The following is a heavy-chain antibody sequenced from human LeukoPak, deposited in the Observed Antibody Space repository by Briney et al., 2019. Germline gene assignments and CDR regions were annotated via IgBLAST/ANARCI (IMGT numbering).Heavy chain of an antibody. D-gene: IGHD1-26*01. V-gene: IGHV3-11*04. J-gene: IGHJ4*02. CDR2: ISSSGSTI. CDR3: ATSGGWEPPHY. CDR1: GFTFSDYY. Sequence: GGSLRLSCAASGFTFSDYYMSWIRQAPGKGLEWVSYISSSGSTIYYADSVKGRFTISRDNSKNTLYLQMNSLRAEDTAVYYCATSGGWEPPHYWGQGTLVTVSS.